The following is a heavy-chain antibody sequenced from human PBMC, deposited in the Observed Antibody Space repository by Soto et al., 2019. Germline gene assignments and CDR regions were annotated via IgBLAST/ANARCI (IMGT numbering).Heavy chain of an antibody. V-gene: IGHV4-61*01. CDR2: IYYSGST. J-gene: IGHJ4*02. CDR3: AREYVDTAMVRG. Sequence: PSETLSLTCTVSGSSVSSGSYYWSWIRQPPGKGLEWIGYIYYSGSTNYNPSLKSRVTISVDTSKNQFSLKLSSVTAADTAVYYCAREYVDTAMVRGWGQGTLVTVSS. D-gene: IGHD5-18*01. CDR1: GSSVSSGSYY.